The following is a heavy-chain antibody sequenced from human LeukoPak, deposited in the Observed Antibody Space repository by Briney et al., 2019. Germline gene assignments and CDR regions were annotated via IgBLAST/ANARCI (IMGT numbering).Heavy chain of an antibody. V-gene: IGHV1-18*01. Sequence: ASVKVSCKASGYTFTSYGITWVRQAPGQGLEWMGWISDYYGNTNYAQNLQGRVTMTTDTSTSIAYMELRSLRSDDTAVYYCARDTYCSSTSCFPYYMDVWGKGTTVTVPS. D-gene: IGHD2-2*01. CDR3: ARDTYCSSTSCFPYYMDV. CDR1: GYTFTSYG. J-gene: IGHJ6*03. CDR2: ISDYYGNT.